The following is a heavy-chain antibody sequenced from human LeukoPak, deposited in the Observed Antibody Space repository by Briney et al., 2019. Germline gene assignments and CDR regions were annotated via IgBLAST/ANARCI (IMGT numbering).Heavy chain of an antibody. V-gene: IGHV1-69*04. CDR2: IIPILGIA. D-gene: IGHD3-22*01. CDR3: ARVIRYYDSSGRFYYYYGMDV. CDR1: GGTFSSYA. J-gene: IGHJ6*02. Sequence: ASVKVSCKASGGTFSSYAISWVRQAPGQGLEWMGRIIPILGIANYAQKFQGRVTITADKSTSTAYMELSSLRSEDTAVYYCARVIRYYDSSGRFYYYYGMDVWGQGTTVTVSS.